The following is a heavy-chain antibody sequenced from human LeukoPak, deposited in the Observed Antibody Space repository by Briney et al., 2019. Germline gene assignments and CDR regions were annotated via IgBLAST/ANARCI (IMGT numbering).Heavy chain of an antibody. CDR1: GGSIRNYF. D-gene: IGHD3-16*01. CDR3: ARDLGAGAFDI. V-gene: IGHV4-59*01. J-gene: IGHJ3*02. Sequence: PSETLSLTCTVSGGSIRNYFWSWIRQPPGKGLEWIGYIYYSGSTNYNPSLKSRVTISVDTSKNQFSLKLSSVTAADTAVYYCARDLGAGAFDIWGQGTMVTVSS. CDR2: IYYSGST.